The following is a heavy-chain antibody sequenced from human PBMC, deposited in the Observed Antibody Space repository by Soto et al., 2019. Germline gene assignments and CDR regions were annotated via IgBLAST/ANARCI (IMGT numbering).Heavy chain of an antibody. CDR3: TRGKWFPRGYGMDV. CDR1: GDSVTSDY. J-gene: IGHJ6*02. V-gene: IGHV4-59*02. Sequence: QVQLQESGPGLVKPSETLSLTCTVSGDSVTSDYWSWIRQPPGKRLEYIGFIYLGGSANYNPSLESRVTIAPDKSKYQLSLRLTSVTAADTAVYYCTRGKWFPRGYGMDVWGRGTTVTVS. CDR2: IYLGGSA. D-gene: IGHD3-22*01.